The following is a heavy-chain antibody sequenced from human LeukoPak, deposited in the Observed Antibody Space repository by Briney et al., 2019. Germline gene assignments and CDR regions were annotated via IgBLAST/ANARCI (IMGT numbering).Heavy chain of an antibody. J-gene: IGHJ3*02. V-gene: IGHV3-49*03. D-gene: IGHD2-15*01. CDR3: TRTISGGRAFDI. Sequence: GGSLRLSCTASGFTFGDYAVSWFRQAPGKGLEWVGFIRSKAYGGTTEYAASVKGRFTISRDDPKSIAYLQMNSLKTEDTAVYYCTRTISGGRAFDIWGQGTMVTVSS. CDR2: IRSKAYGGTT. CDR1: GFTFGDYA.